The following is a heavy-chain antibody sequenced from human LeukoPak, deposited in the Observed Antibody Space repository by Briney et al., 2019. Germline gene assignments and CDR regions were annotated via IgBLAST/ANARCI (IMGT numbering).Heavy chain of an antibody. CDR2: IIPIFGTA. J-gene: IGHJ4*02. Sequence: GASVKVSCKASGGTFSNYAISWVRQAPGQGLEWMGGIIPIFGTANYAQKFLGRVTVAADESTGTAYMELSSLRSEDTAVYYCVREVATITRTVVFDYWGQGTLVTVSS. D-gene: IGHD5-24*01. CDR1: GGTFSNYA. CDR3: VREVATITRTVVFDY. V-gene: IGHV1-69*13.